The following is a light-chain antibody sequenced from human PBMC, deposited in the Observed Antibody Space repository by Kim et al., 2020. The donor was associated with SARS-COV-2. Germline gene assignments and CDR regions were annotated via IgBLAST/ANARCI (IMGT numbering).Light chain of an antibody. CDR3: QKYGSTNT. Sequence: PQGETATPSYRARQGVTSRYLAWYQHEPGRAPRVRMYGAASRATGIPDRFSGSGSGTDFTLTISRLKPEDFAVYYCQKYGSTNTFGQGTRLEIK. J-gene: IGKJ5*01. CDR1: QGVTSRY. CDR2: GAA. V-gene: IGKV3-20*01.